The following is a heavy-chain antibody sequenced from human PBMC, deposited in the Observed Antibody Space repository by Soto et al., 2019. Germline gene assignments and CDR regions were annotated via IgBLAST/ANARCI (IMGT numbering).Heavy chain of an antibody. Sequence: SETLSLTCTVSGGSISSGVYYWSWIRQPPGEGLEWIGYIYYNGNTYYNPSLKSRLIISVDTSKMQFSLKLSSVTAADTAVYYCARVVAAPSYFDSWGQGALVTVSS. V-gene: IGHV4-30-4*01. CDR1: GGSISSGVYY. J-gene: IGHJ4*02. CDR2: IYYNGNT. D-gene: IGHD6-6*01. CDR3: ARVVAAPSYFDS.